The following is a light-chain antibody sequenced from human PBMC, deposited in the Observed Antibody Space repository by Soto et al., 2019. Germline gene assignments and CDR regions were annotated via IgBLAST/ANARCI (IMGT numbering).Light chain of an antibody. CDR1: QGVSSW. Sequence: DIQMTQSPSSMSASVGARVTIPCRASQGVSSWLAWYQQKPGRAPKLLIYEASSLQSGVPSRFTGSGSGTDFTLTISSLKPEDFETYYCQQANSFPITFGQGTRLEIK. V-gene: IGKV1-12*01. CDR3: QQANSFPIT. J-gene: IGKJ5*01. CDR2: EAS.